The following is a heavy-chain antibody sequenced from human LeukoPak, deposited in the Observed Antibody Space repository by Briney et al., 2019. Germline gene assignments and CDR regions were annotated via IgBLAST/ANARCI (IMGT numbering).Heavy chain of an antibody. V-gene: IGHV4-39*01. CDR2: IYYSGST. Sequence: PSETLSLTCTVSGGSISSSSYYWGWIRQPRGKGLEWIGSIYYSGSTYYNPSLKSRVTISVDTSKNQFSLKLSSVTAADTAVYYCARGEYYDSSGYPSPYNWSDPWGQGTLVTVSS. D-gene: IGHD3-22*01. J-gene: IGHJ5*02. CDR3: ARGEYYDSSGYPSPYNWSDP. CDR1: GGSISSSSYY.